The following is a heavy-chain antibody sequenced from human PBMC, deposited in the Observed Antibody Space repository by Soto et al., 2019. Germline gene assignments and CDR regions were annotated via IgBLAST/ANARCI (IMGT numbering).Heavy chain of an antibody. J-gene: IGHJ4*02. CDR3: ARGGVPAALDY. Sequence: QVQLQESGPGLVKPSQTLSLTCTVSGGSISSGGYYWSWIRQHPGKGLEWIGYIYYSGSTYYNPSLTRRVTISVDTSKTQCSLKLSSVTAADTAVYYCARGGVPAALDYWGQGTLVTVSS. CDR1: GGSISSGGYY. D-gene: IGHD2-2*01. V-gene: IGHV4-31*03. CDR2: IYYSGST.